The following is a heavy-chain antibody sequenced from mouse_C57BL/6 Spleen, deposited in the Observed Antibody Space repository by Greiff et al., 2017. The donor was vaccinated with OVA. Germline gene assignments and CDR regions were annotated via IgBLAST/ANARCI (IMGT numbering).Heavy chain of an antibody. D-gene: IGHD2-4*01. Sequence: EVMLVESGGGLVQPGGSLKLSCAASGFTFSDYYMYWVRQTPEKRLEWVAYISNGGGSTYYPDTVKGRFTISRDNAKNTLYLQMSRLKSEDTAMYYCARTTMITRAMDYWGQGTSVTVSS. CDR1: GFTFSDYY. J-gene: IGHJ4*01. CDR3: ARTTMITRAMDY. CDR2: ISNGGGST. V-gene: IGHV5-12*01.